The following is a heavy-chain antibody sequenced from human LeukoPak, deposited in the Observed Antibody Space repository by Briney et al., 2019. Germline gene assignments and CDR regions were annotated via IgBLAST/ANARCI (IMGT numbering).Heavy chain of an antibody. CDR2: IYPGDSDT. V-gene: IGHV5-51*01. J-gene: IGHJ6*03. CDR1: GYSFTSYW. Sequence: GESLKISCKGSGYSFTSYWIGWVRQMPGKGLEWMGIIYPGDSDTRYSPSFQGQVTISADESISTAYLQWSSLKASDTAMYYCARQSLSYYYGSGSYRHYYYYYMDVWGKGTTVTVSS. D-gene: IGHD3-10*01. CDR3: ARQSLSYYYGSGSYRHYYYYYMDV.